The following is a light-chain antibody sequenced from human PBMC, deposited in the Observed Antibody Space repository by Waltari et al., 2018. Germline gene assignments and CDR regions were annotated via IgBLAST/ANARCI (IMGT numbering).Light chain of an antibody. CDR1: RSNVAPHD. CDR2: NNN. CDR3: AAWDDSLNAWM. V-gene: IGLV1-44*01. J-gene: IGLJ3*02. Sequence: QSVLTPPPSTSGTPGARVTLPCSGSRSNVAPHDVSWDQQLPGTAPTLLIYNNNRRRSGVPDRFSGSKSGTSASLAISGLQSEDEADYYCAAWDDSLNAWMFGGGTKLTVL.